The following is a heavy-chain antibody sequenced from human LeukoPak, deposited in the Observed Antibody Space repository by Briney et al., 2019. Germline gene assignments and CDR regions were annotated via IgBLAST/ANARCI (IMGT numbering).Heavy chain of an antibody. CDR3: ATNLPGYSYGYWVA. CDR2: MFYTGSG. CDR1: GGSMSNYY. J-gene: IGHJ5*02. V-gene: IGHV4-59*01. Sequence: SETLSLTCTVSGGSMSNYYWNWIRQPPGKGLEWIGYMFYTGSGKYNPSLKSRVTISVDTSKRQISLKLTSVTAADTAIYYCATNLPGYSYGYWVAWGQGALVTVSS. D-gene: IGHD5-18*01.